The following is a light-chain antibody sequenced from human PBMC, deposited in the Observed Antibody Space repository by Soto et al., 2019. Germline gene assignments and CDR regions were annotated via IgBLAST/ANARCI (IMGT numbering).Light chain of an antibody. J-gene: IGLJ1*01. CDR3: CSYVGATTYV. V-gene: IGLV2-23*01. CDR2: EGI. CDR1: SSTVGGFNV. Sequence: QSALTQPASVSGSPGQSITISCTGTSSTVGGFNVVSWYQQHPGKAPKVIIYEGIKRPSGVSNRFSGSNSGSTASLTISGLQAEDEADYYCCSYVGATTYVFDTGTKLTVL.